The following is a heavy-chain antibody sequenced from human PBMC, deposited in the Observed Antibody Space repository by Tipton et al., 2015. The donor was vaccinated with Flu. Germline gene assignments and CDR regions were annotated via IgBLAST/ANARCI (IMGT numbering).Heavy chain of an antibody. V-gene: IGHV3-21*01. CDR2: ISSSSSYI. CDR3: SREPYSSSWSVFDY. CDR1: GFTFSSYS. Sequence: SLRLSCAASGFTFSSYSLKWVRQAPGKGLEWVSSISSSSSYIYYADPVKGRFTISRDNDKNSLYLQMNSLRAEDTAVYYCSREPYSSSWSVFDYWGQGTLVTVSS. J-gene: IGHJ4*02. D-gene: IGHD6-13*01.